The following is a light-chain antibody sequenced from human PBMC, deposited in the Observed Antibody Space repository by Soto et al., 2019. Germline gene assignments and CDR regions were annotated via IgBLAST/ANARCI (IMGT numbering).Light chain of an antibody. CDR3: QQRSNWPPGLT. CDR1: QSISNS. V-gene: IGKV3-11*01. Sequence: EIVLTQSPATLSLSPGERATLSCRASQSISNSLAWYQQKPGQAPSLLIFDASKRATGIPARFSGSGSGTDFTLTITSLEPEDFAVYYCQQRSNWPPGLTFGQGTRLEIK. J-gene: IGKJ5*01. CDR2: DAS.